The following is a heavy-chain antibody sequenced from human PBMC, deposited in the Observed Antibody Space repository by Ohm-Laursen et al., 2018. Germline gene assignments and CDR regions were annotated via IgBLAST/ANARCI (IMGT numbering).Heavy chain of an antibody. CDR3: ATGLPADDAFNI. J-gene: IGHJ3*02. CDR2: IKRKADGETT. V-gene: IGHV3-15*01. CDR1: GFTFGNAW. Sequence: SLRLSCTASGFTFGNAWMSWVRQAPGKGLEWGGRIKRKADGETTDYAAPVKDRLTISRDDSKTTLYLQMNSPKTEDTAVYYCATGLPADDAFNIWGQGTMVTVSS.